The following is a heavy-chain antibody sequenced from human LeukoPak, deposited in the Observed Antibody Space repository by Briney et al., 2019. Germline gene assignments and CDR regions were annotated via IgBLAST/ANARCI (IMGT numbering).Heavy chain of an antibody. J-gene: IGHJ3*02. CDR1: GFTSSSYA. Sequence: GGSLRLSCAASGFTSSSYAMSWVRQAPGKGLEWVSAISGSGGSTYYAGSVKGRFTISRDNSKNTLYLQMNSLRVEDTAVYYCANGRGYYGSGSYGSRAFDIWGQGTMVTVSS. D-gene: IGHD3-10*01. V-gene: IGHV3-23*01. CDR3: ANGRGYYGSGSYGSRAFDI. CDR2: ISGSGGST.